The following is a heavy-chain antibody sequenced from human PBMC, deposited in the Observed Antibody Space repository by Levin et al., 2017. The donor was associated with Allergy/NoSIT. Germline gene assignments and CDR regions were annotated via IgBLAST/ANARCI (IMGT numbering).Heavy chain of an antibody. D-gene: IGHD3-10*01. CDR3: AKDASGSYYDLVGYFDY. J-gene: IGHJ4*02. CDR2: ISGSGGST. V-gene: IGHV3-23*01. CDR1: GFTFSSYA. Sequence: PGGSLRLSCAASGFTFSSYAMSWVRQAPGKGLEWVSGISGSGGSTYYADSVKGRFTISRDNSKNTLYLQMNSLRAEDTAIYYCAKDASGSYYDLVGYFDYWGQGTLVTVSS.